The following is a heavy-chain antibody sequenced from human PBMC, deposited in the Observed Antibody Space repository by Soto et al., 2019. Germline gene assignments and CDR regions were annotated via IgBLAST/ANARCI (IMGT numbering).Heavy chain of an antibody. J-gene: IGHJ4*02. V-gene: IGHV3-23*01. CDR3: AKSGLRPWGPNDYSGNYFDY. D-gene: IGHD4-4*01. Sequence: GGSLRLSCAASGFTFSSYAMSWVRQAPGKGLEWVSAISGSGGSTYYADSVKGRFTISRDNSKNTLYLQMNSLRAEDTAVYYCAKSGLRPWGPNDYSGNYFDYWGQGTLVTVSS. CDR2: ISGSGGST. CDR1: GFTFSSYA.